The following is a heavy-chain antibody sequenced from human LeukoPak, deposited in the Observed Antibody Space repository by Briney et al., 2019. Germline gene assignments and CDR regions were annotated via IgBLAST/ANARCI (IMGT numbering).Heavy chain of an antibody. J-gene: IGHJ5*02. V-gene: IGHV4-59*01. CDR3: ARDRGFDP. CDR2: IYYSGST. Sequence: SETLSLTCTVSGGSISSYYWSWIRQPPGKGLEWIGYIYYSGSTNYNPSLKSRVTISVDTSKNQFSLKLSSVTAADTAVYYCARDRGFDPWSQGTLVTVSS. CDR1: GGSISSYY.